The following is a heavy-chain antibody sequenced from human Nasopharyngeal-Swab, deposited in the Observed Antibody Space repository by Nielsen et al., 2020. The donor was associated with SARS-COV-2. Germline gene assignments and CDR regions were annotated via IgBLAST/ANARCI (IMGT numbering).Heavy chain of an antibody. CDR1: GGTFSRYA. CDR3: ARTVATGPYYFDY. Sequence: AVKVSCKASGGTFSRYAISWVRQAPGQGLEWMGGIIPIFGTANYAQKFQGRVTITADESTSTAYMELSSLRSEDTAVYYCARTVATGPYYFDYWGQGTLVTVSS. J-gene: IGHJ4*02. D-gene: IGHD5-12*01. V-gene: IGHV1-69*13. CDR2: IIPIFGTA.